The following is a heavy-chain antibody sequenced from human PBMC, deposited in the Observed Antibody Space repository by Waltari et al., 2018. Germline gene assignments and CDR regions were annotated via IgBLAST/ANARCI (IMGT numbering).Heavy chain of an antibody. J-gene: IGHJ6*03. D-gene: IGHD2-21*01. CDR3: DAVMGYYMDV. Sequence: EVQLVESGGGLVKPGGSLRLSCAASGFTFSNAWMSWVRQAPGKGLELVGRIKSKTVGGTTYSAAHVKGRFTISRDDSKNTLYLQMNSLKTEDTAVYYCDAVMGYYMDVWGKGTTVTVSS. V-gene: IGHV3-15*01. CDR2: IKSKTVGGTT. CDR1: GFTFSNAW.